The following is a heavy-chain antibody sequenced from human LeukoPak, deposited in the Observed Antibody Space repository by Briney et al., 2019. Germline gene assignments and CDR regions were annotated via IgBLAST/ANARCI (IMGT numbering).Heavy chain of an antibody. J-gene: IGHJ5*02. Sequence: SETLSLICSVSGGSLRPNYWSWIPHAPQKGLEWISYVYHRGRSNVGPSLKSRVTMSVDMSQNQISLKLTSMTAADTALYCCAKMGGHFYDSTTYDPNWFDHWGQGILVTVSS. V-gene: IGHV4-59*01. D-gene: IGHD2/OR15-2a*01. CDR3: AKMGGHFYDSTTYDPNWFDH. CDR2: VYHRGRS. CDR1: GGSLRPNY.